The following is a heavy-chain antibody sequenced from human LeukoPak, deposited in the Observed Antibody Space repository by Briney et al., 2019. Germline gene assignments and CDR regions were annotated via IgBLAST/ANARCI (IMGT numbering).Heavy chain of an antibody. D-gene: IGHD6-13*01. J-gene: IGHJ4*02. CDR1: GGSIGSGSYY. V-gene: IGHV4-61*02. CDR3: AASHSSSWPFDY. CDR2: IYTSGSI. Sequence: SQTLSLTCTVSGGSIGSGSYYRSWIRQPAGKALEWIGRIYTSGSINYNPSLKSRVIISVDTSKNQFSLKLSSVTAADAAVYYCAASHSSSWPFDYWGQGTLVTVSS.